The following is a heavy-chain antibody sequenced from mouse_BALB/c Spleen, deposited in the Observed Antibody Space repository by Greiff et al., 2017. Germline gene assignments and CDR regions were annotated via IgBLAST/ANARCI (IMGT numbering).Heavy chain of an antibody. D-gene: IGHD2-4*01. Sequence: VQLQESGAELVRPGTSVKVSCKASGYAFTNYLIEWVKQRPGQGLEWIGVINPGSGGTNYNEKFKGKATLTADKSSSTAYMQLSSLTSDDSAVYFCARRVPTMITTRNAMDYWGQGTSVTVSS. CDR3: ARRVPTMITTRNAMDY. J-gene: IGHJ4*01. CDR1: GYAFTNYL. CDR2: INPGSGGT. V-gene: IGHV1-54*01.